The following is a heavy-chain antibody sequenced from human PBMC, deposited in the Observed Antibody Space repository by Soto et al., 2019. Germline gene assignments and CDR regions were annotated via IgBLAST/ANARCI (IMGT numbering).Heavy chain of an antibody. CDR1: GFTFSSYS. CDR3: ARSSVRGISSEQDV. V-gene: IGHV3-21*01. CDR2: IITSGNYI. D-gene: IGHD1-20*01. Sequence: ESGGGLVKPGGSLRLSCAASGFTFSSYSMNWVRQAPGKGLEWVSSIITSGNYIYYADSVKGRFTISRDNAKNSLYLQMNSLRAEDTAVYYCARSSVRGISSEQDVWGRGTTVTVSS. J-gene: IGHJ6*02.